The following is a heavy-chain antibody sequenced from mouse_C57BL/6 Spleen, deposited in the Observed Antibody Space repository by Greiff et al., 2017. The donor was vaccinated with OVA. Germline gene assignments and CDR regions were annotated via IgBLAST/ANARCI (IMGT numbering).Heavy chain of an antibody. V-gene: IGHV1-55*01. CDR2: IYPGSGST. D-gene: IGHD1-1*01. Sequence: QVQLQQPGAELVKPGASVKMSCKASGYTFTSYWITWVKQRPGQGLEWIGDIYPGSGSTNYNEKFKSKATLTVATSSSTAYMQLSSLTSEDSTVYYLARPEDYGSSPYWYFDVWGTGTTVTVSS. CDR3: ARPEDYGSSPYWYFDV. J-gene: IGHJ1*03. CDR1: GYTFTSYW.